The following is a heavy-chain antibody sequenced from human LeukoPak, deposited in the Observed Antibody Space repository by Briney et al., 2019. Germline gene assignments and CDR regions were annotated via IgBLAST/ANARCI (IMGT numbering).Heavy chain of an antibody. CDR2: IYYSGST. V-gene: IGHV4-39*02. Sequence: SETLSLTCTVSGGSISSSSYYWGWIRQPPGKGLEWIGSIYYSGSTYYNPSLKSRVTISVDTSKNHFTLKLTSVTAADTGVYYCATRPPISWQNDYWGQGTLVTVSS. CDR1: GGSISSSSYY. J-gene: IGHJ4*02. CDR3: ATRPPISWQNDY. D-gene: IGHD6-13*01.